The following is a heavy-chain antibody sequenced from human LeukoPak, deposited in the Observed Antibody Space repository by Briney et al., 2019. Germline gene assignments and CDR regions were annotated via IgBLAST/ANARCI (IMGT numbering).Heavy chain of an antibody. Sequence: SQTLSLTCAISGDSVSSNSAAWNWIRQSPSRGLEWLGRTYYRSKWYNDYAVSVKSRITINPDTSKNQVSLQLKSVTPEDTAVYYCARQYSSGWICYYGLDVWGKGTTVTVSS. V-gene: IGHV6-1*01. J-gene: IGHJ6*04. CDR3: ARQYSSGWICYYGLDV. CDR2: TYYRSKWYN. CDR1: GDSVSSNSAA. D-gene: IGHD6-25*01.